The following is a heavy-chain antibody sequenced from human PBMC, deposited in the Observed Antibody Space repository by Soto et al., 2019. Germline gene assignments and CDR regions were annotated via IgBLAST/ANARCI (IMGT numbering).Heavy chain of an antibody. CDR1: GFTFSSYV. CDR2: ISGSGGNT. V-gene: IGHV3-23*01. J-gene: IGHJ5*02. CDR3: AKEMGDYYDSSGSWFDP. D-gene: IGHD3-22*01. Sequence: RLSCAASGFTFSSYVMSWVRQAPGKGLEWVSAISGSGGNTYYADSVKGRFTISRDNSKNTLFLQMNSLRAEDTALYFCAKEMGDYYDSSGSWFDPWGQGTLVTVSS.